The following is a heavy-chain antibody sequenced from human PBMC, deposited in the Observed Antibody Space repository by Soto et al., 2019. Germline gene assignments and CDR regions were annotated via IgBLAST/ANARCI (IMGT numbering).Heavy chain of an antibody. J-gene: IGHJ4*02. Sequence: PGGSLRLSSVASEFTFSSSDMNWVRQAPGKVLEWISNISGSGGSTYYADSVKGRFTISRDNSKNTLYLQMNSLRAEDTAVYYCAKVFISGSKRGHFDYWGQGTLVTVSS. CDR3: AKVFISGSKRGHFDY. CDR2: ISGSGGST. V-gene: IGHV3-23*01. CDR1: EFTFSSSD. D-gene: IGHD1-26*01.